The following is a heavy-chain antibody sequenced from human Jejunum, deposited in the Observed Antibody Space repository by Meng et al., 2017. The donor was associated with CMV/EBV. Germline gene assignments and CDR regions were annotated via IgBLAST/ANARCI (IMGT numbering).Heavy chain of an antibody. V-gene: IGHV3-21*01. J-gene: IGHJ4*02. CDR2: IASSDGYI. Sequence: CAASGFTFNAYAMSWVRQAPGKGLEWVTSIASSDGYIFYADSERSRFTISRDNDKKSLYLKMNSLRDADTAVYYCATDYRLGAGPNWGQGALVTVSS. CDR1: GFTFNAYA. CDR3: ATDYRLGAGPN. D-gene: IGHD3-16*01.